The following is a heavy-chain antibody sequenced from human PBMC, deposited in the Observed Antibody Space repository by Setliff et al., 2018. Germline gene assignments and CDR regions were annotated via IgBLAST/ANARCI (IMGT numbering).Heavy chain of an antibody. V-gene: IGHV4-38-2*02. CDR3: ARGLVDERTAYPYAEYFQY. D-gene: IGHD3-16*01. J-gene: IGHJ4*01. CDR2: IYHSGST. Sequence: SETLSLTCTVSGGSISDYYWSWIRQPPGKGLEWIGSIYHSGSTYYNPSLKSRVTISVDTSKNQFSLKLSSVTAADTGVYYCARGLVDERTAYPYAEYFQYWGDGTLVTVSS. CDR1: GGSISDYY.